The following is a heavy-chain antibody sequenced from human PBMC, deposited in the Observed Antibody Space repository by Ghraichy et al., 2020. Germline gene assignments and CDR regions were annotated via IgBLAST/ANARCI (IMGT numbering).Heavy chain of an antibody. CDR1: GFTFRSYE. CDR3: ARADYYYYGMDV. V-gene: IGHV3-48*03. CDR2: ISSSGSSI. J-gene: IGHJ6*02. Sequence: GGSLRRSCAASGFTFRSYEMNWVRQAPGKGLEWVSYISSSGSSIHYADSVKGRFTISRDNAKNSLYLQMNSLRAEDTAVYYCARADYYYYGMDVWGQGTTVTVSS.